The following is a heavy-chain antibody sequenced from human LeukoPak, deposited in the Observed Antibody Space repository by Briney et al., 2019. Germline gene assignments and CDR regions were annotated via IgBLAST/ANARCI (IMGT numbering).Heavy chain of an antibody. Sequence: GGALTLSCAASGFTFSSYWMHGVGQPAGRGRVWVSRINSDGSSTSYADSVKGQFTISRDKAKNTLYLQMNSLRAEDTAVYYCARANRVTRTSGNWFDPWGQGTLVTVSS. V-gene: IGHV3-74*01. CDR1: GFTFSSYW. D-gene: IGHD2-2*01. CDR2: INSDGSST. J-gene: IGHJ5*01. CDR3: ARANRVTRTSGNWFDP.